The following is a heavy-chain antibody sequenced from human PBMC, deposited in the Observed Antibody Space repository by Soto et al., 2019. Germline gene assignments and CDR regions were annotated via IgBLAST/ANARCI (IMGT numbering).Heavy chain of an antibody. CDR1: GYTFTGYY. CDR2: INPNSGGT. CDR3: ARGTYGSGSYSTIAGMDV. Sequence: SCKASGYTFTGYYMHWVRQAPGQGLEWMGWINPNSGGTNYAQKFQGWVTMTRDTSISTAYMELSRLRSDDTAVYYCARGTYGSGSYSTIAGMDVWGQGTTVTVSS. D-gene: IGHD3-10*01. V-gene: IGHV1-2*04. J-gene: IGHJ6*02.